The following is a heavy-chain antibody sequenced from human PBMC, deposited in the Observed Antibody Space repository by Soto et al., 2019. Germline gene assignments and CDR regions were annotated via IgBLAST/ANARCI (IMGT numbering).Heavy chain of an antibody. J-gene: IGHJ4*02. D-gene: IGHD5-18*01. V-gene: IGHV1-69*13. CDR1: GGTFYTYT. Sequence: SVKVSCKASGGTFYTYTFSWVRQAPGQGLEWMGSITPIYPTTNYAEKFQGRPTVTADGSTNTAYMELNSLTSDDTAVYYCARIPRYSFPTSDDLDSWGQGTLVTVSS. CDR2: ITPIYPTT. CDR3: ARIPRYSFPTSDDLDS.